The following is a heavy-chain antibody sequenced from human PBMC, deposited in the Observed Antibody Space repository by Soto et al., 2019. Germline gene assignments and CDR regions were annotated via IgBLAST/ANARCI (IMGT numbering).Heavy chain of an antibody. CDR2: INPNSGGT. CDR3: ARTYYYYYGMDV. CDR1: GYTFIGYY. Sequence: PGASVKVSCKASGYTFIGYYMHWVRQAPGQGLEWMGWINPNSGGTNYAQKFQGRVTMTRDTSISTAYMELSRLRSDDTAVYYCARTYYYYYGMDVWGQGTTVTVSS. V-gene: IGHV1-2*02. J-gene: IGHJ6*02.